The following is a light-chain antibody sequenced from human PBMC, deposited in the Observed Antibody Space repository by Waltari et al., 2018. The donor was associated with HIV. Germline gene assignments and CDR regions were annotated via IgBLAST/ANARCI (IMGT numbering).Light chain of an antibody. Sequence: EIVSTQSPATLSLSPGESATLSCRASQSVSSYLAWYQQKPGQAPRLLIYDASNRATGIPARFSGSGSGTDFTLTISSLEPEDFAVYYCQQRSNWPPYTFGQGTKLEIK. CDR3: QQRSNWPPYT. V-gene: IGKV3-11*01. CDR2: DAS. CDR1: QSVSSY. J-gene: IGKJ2*01.